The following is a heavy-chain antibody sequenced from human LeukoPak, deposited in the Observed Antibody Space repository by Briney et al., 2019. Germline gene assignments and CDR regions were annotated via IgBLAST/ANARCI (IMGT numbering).Heavy chain of an antibody. CDR1: GYTFTSYD. V-gene: IGHV1-8*01. Sequence: ASVKVSCKASGYTFTSYDINWMRQATGQGLEWMGWMSPNSGNTGYAQKFQGRVTITADESTSTAYMELSSLRSEDTAVYYRAREGERSSGSYFYYWGQGTLVTVSS. D-gene: IGHD1-26*01. CDR2: MSPNSGNT. J-gene: IGHJ4*02. CDR3: AREGERSSGSYFYY.